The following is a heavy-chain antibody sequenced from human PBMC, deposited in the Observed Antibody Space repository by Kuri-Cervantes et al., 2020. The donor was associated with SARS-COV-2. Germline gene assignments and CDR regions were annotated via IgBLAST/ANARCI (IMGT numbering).Heavy chain of an antibody. J-gene: IGHJ5*02. Sequence: ASVKVSCKASGYTFTSYGITWVRQAPGQGLEWVGWISANNGNRIYGANFQGRVTMTTDTSTTTAYMELRSLTSDDTAVYYCAIEGSTSDYNWLDPWGQGTLVTVSS. D-gene: IGHD3-10*01. CDR1: GYTFTSYG. CDR2: ISANNGNR. CDR3: AIEGSTSDYNWLDP. V-gene: IGHV1-18*01.